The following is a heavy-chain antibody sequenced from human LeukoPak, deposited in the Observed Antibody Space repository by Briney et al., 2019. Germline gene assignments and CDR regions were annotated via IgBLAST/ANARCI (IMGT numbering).Heavy chain of an antibody. V-gene: IGHV1-18*01. D-gene: IGHD3-16*01. CDR2: ISANSGNT. CDR1: GYRFTRNG. J-gene: IGHJ4*02. Sequence: ASVKVSCKPSGYRFTRNGVSWVRQAPGQGLEWMAWISANSGNTNYAQNFQDRLTLTTDASTSTAYMELRSLRSDDTAVYYCAGDVNYAFDYWGQGTLVTVSS. CDR3: AGDVNYAFDY.